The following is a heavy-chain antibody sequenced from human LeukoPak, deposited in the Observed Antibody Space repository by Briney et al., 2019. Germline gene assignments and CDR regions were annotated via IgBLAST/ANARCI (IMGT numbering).Heavy chain of an antibody. D-gene: IGHD6-19*01. CDR1: GFTFSSYW. J-gene: IGHJ4*02. CDR2: TNSDGSEI. Sequence: GGSLRLSCEASGFTFSSYWMTWVRQAPGKGLEWVGNTNSDGSEIHYVDSVKGRFTISRDNAKDALFLQMNSLRVEDTAVYYCARDTYRSGWSTDYWGQGTLVTVSS. V-gene: IGHV3-7*01. CDR3: ARDTYRSGWSTDY.